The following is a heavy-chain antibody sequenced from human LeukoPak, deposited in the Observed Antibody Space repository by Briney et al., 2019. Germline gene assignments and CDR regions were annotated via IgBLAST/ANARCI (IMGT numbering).Heavy chain of an antibody. Sequence: GASVKVSCKASGYTFTGYYMHWVRQAPGQGLEWMGWINPNSGGTNYAQKFQGRVTMTRDTSISTAYMELSRLRSDDTAVYYCAREFKIWALGAFDIWGQGTMVTVSS. CDR2: INPNSGGT. CDR1: GYTFTGYY. J-gene: IGHJ3*02. D-gene: IGHD1-26*01. CDR3: AREFKIWALGAFDI. V-gene: IGHV1-2*02.